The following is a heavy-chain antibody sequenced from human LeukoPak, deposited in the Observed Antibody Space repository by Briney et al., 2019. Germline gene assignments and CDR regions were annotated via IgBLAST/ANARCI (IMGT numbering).Heavy chain of an antibody. J-gene: IGHJ4*02. Sequence: PGGSLRLSCAASGFTFSSYDMHGVRQATGRGLEWVSAIGTGGDTYYPGSVKGRFTISRENAKNSLYLQMNTLRAGDTAVYYCARSYSGYLDYWGQGTLVTVSS. CDR3: ARSYSGYLDY. CDR2: IGTGGDT. CDR1: GFTFSSYD. D-gene: IGHD5-12*01. V-gene: IGHV3-13*01.